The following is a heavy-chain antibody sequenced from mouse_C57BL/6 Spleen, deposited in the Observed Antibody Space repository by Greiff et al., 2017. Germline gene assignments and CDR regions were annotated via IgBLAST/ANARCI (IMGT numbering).Heavy chain of an antibody. CDR3: VSHYGSSYEGRFAY. D-gene: IGHD1-1*01. V-gene: IGHV10-1*01. CDR1: GFSFNTYA. CDR2: IRSKSNNYAT. J-gene: IGHJ3*01. Sequence: EVMLVESGGGLVQPKGSLKLSCAASGFSFNTYAMNWVRQAPGKGLEWVARIRSKSNNYATYYADSVKDRFTISRDDSESMLYLQMNNLKTEDTAMYDCVSHYGSSYEGRFAYWGQGTLVTVSA.